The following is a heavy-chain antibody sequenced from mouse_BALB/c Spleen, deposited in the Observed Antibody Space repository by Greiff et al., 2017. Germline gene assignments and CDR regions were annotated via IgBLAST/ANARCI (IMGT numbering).Heavy chain of an antibody. J-gene: IGHJ3*01. D-gene: IGHD2-1*01. Sequence: EVNLVESGGDLVKPGGSLKLSCAASGFTFSSYGMSWVRQTPDKRLEWVATISSGGSYTYYPDSVKGRFTISRDNAKNTLYLQMSSLKSEDTAMYYCARHGGNYERVWFAYWGQGTLVTVSA. CDR3: ARHGGNYERVWFAY. V-gene: IGHV5-6*01. CDR2: ISSGGSYT. CDR1: GFTFSSYG.